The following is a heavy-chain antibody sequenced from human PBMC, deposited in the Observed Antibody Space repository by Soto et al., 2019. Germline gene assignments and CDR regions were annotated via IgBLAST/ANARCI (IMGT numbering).Heavy chain of an antibody. CDR3: AHRRQSRGGWCFDY. J-gene: IGHJ4*02. V-gene: IGHV2-5*02. D-gene: IGHD6-19*01. CDR1: GFSLTVGGVG. Sequence: SGPTLVNPTQTLTLTCSFSGFSLTVGGVGVGWIRQPPGKALEWLALINWDDEQRFSPSLKTRLTITKDTSKNQVVLTMTNMDPVDTATYYCAHRRQSRGGWCFDYWGQGALVTVSS. CDR2: INWDDEQ.